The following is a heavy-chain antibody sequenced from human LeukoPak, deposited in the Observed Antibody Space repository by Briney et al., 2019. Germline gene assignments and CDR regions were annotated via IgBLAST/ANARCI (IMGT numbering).Heavy chain of an antibody. D-gene: IGHD6-19*01. Sequence: PGGSLRPSCAASGFTFSSYGMHWVRQAPGKGLEWVAVISYDGSNKYYADSVKGRFTISRDNSKNTLYLQMNSLRAEDTAVYYCAFARDSSGWTSFDYWGQGTLVTVSS. CDR2: ISYDGSNK. J-gene: IGHJ4*02. V-gene: IGHV3-30*03. CDR3: AFARDSSGWTSFDY. CDR1: GFTFSSYG.